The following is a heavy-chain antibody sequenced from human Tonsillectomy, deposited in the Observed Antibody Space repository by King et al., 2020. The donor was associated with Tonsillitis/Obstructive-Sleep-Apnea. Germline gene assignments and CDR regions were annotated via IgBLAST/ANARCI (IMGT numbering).Heavy chain of an antibody. CDR3: ARDAHQQLAAAEYFQH. V-gene: IGHV1-69*01. D-gene: IGHD6-13*01. CDR1: GCTFSTYA. J-gene: IGHJ1*01. Sequence: QLVQSGAEVKKPGSSVKVSCKASGCTFSTYAISWVRQVPEQGLEWMGGIIPIFGTANYAQKFQGRFTITADESTSTAYMELSSLRSEDTAVYYCARDAHQQLAAAEYFQHWGQGTLVTVSS. CDR2: IIPIFGTA.